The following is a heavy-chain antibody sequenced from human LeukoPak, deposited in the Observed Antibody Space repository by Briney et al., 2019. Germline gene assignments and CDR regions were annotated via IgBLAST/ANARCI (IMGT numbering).Heavy chain of an antibody. Sequence: EASVKVSCKASGYTFTSYGISWVRQAPGQGLEWMGWISAYNGNTNYAQKLQGRVTMTTDTSTSTAYMELRSLRSDDTAVYYCARDADRGIAVAGPAFDIWGQGTMVTVSS. D-gene: IGHD6-19*01. CDR1: GYTFTSYG. J-gene: IGHJ3*02. V-gene: IGHV1-18*01. CDR3: ARDADRGIAVAGPAFDI. CDR2: ISAYNGNT.